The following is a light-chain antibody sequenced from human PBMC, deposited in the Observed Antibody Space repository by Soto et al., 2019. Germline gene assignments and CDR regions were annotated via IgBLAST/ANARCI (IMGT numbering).Light chain of an antibody. V-gene: IGKV3-15*01. CDR2: GTS. CDR3: QHYNNWLGT. Sequence: VMTQSPATLSVSRGERVTLSCRANLPIDSTLAGYQQNPGQAPRLLIYGTSTRATGIPARFSGSGSGTEFTLNISSLQSEDFAVYYCQHYNNWLGTFGGGTKVEIK. CDR1: LPIDST. J-gene: IGKJ4*01.